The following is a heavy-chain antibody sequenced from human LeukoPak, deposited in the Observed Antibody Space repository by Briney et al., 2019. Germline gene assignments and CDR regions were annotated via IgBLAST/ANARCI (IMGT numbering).Heavy chain of an antibody. CDR1: GYTFISYY. V-gene: IGHV1-2*02. J-gene: IGHJ4*02. Sequence: ASVKVSCKASGYTFISYYIHWVRQAPGQGLEWMGWINPNSGGTNYAQKFQGRVTMTRDTSISTAYMELSRLRSDDTAVYYCARDLGYYYDSSGYSPIDYWGQGTLVTVSS. CDR2: INPNSGGT. CDR3: ARDLGYYYDSSGYSPIDY. D-gene: IGHD3-22*01.